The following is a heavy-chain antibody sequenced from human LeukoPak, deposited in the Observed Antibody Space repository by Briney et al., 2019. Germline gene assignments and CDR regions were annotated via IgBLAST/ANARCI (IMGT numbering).Heavy chain of an antibody. V-gene: IGHV3-7*01. Sequence: GGSLRLSCAASGFTFSSYWMSWVRQAPGKGLEWVANIKQDGSEKYYVDSVKGRFTISRDNAKNSLYLQMNGLRAEDTAVYYCARDFRGVAAAEPYNWFDPWGQGTLVTVSS. CDR3: ARDFRGVAAAEPYNWFDP. J-gene: IGHJ5*02. D-gene: IGHD6-13*01. CDR2: IKQDGSEK. CDR1: GFTFSSYW.